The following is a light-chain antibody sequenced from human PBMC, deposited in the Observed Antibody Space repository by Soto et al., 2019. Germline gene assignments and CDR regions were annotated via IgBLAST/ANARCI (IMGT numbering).Light chain of an antibody. Sequence: DIQVTQSPATLSFSVGDRETISCRASQSIXSGLAWYKQKPGEAPKVLXAKASTLERGGPSRLSGSGSATEFTLTISSLHPEDFAIYYFQQYKSDPRTFGQGTKVDI. J-gene: IGKJ1*01. CDR1: QSIXSG. CDR2: KAS. V-gene: IGKV1-5*03. CDR3: QQYKSDPRT.